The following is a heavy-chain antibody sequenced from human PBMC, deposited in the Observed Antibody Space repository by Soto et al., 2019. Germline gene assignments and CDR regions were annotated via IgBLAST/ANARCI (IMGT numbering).Heavy chain of an antibody. Sequence: DSGKVCCKASGYAFTSYGIHLVRQAPGQRLEWMGWINAANGDTKYSPKFQGRVTITRDTSASTAYMELSSLRSEDTAVYYCVRRHVSATGIDWFDPWGQGTLVTV. V-gene: IGHV1-3*01. CDR3: VRRHVSATGIDWFDP. CDR2: INAANGDT. CDR1: GYAFTSYG. J-gene: IGHJ5*02. D-gene: IGHD6-13*01.